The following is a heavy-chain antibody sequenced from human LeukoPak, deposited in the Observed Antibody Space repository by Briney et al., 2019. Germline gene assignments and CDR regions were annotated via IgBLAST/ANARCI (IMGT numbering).Heavy chain of an antibody. V-gene: IGHV1-24*01. CDR2: FDPEDGET. CDR3: ATSSHYYDSSGYSYYFDY. CDR1: GYTLTELS. D-gene: IGHD3-22*01. J-gene: IGHJ4*02. Sequence: ASVTVSCTVSGYTLTELSMHWVRQAPGKGLEWMGGFDPEDGETIYAQKFQGRVTMTEDTSTDTAYMELSSLRSEDTAVYYCATSSHYYDSSGYSYYFDYWGQGTLVTVSS.